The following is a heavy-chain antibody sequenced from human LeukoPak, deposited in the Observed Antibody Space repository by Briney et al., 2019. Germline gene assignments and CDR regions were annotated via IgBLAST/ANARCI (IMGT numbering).Heavy chain of an antibody. Sequence: SETLSLTCTVSGGSISSSSYYWGWIRQPPGKGLEWIGSIYYSGSTYYNPSLKSRVTISVDTSKNQFSLKLSSVTAADTAVYYCASRTSGSYRHTSYYFDYWGQGTLVTVSS. V-gene: IGHV4-39*07. CDR2: IYYSGST. CDR1: GGSISSSSYY. J-gene: IGHJ4*02. D-gene: IGHD1-26*01. CDR3: ASRTSGSYRHTSYYFDY.